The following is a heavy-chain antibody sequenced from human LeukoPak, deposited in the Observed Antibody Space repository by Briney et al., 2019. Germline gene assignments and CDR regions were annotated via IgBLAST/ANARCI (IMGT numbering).Heavy chain of an antibody. D-gene: IGHD2-8*01. CDR2: INHSGST. CDR3: ARKGVYLND. J-gene: IGHJ4*02. Sequence: PSETLSLTCAVYGGSFRGYYWSWIRQPPGKGLEWIGEINHSGSTNYNPSLKSRVTISVDTSKNQFSLKLSSVTAADTAVYYCARKGVYLNDWGQGTLVTVSS. V-gene: IGHV4-34*01. CDR1: GGSFRGYY.